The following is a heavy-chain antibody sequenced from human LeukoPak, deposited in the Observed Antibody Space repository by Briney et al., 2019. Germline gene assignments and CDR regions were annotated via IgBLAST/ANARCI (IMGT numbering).Heavy chain of an antibody. Sequence: SETLSLTCTVSGGSISSSSYYWGWIRQPPGKGLEWIGRIYYSGSIYYNPSLKSRVTISVDTSKNQFSLKLSSVTAADTAVYYCARHPRSPTGTITFDYWGQGTLVTVSS. D-gene: IGHD1-1*01. CDR2: IYYSGSI. CDR3: ARHPRSPTGTITFDY. CDR1: GGSISSSSYY. V-gene: IGHV4-39*01. J-gene: IGHJ4*02.